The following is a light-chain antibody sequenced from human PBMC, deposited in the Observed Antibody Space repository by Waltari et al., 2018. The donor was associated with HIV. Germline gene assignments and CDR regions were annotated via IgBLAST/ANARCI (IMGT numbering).Light chain of an antibody. J-gene: IGLJ2*01. CDR3: SSFAGTNSHVV. CDR1: SSDVGAYNF. Sequence: QSALTQPPSASGSPEQSVTISCTGTSSDVGAYNFVSWYQQRPGQAPKLIIFEVNKRPSGVPDRFSGSKSVNTASLTVSGLQAEDEADYYCSSFAGTNSHVVFGGG. CDR2: EVN. V-gene: IGLV2-8*01.